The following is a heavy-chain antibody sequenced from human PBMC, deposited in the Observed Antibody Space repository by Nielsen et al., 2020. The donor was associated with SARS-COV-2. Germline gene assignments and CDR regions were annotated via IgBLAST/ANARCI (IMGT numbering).Heavy chain of an antibody. CDR1: GFTFSSYG. CDR3: AKASVDWWGITMVRGVIKEPDYYYYYGMDV. D-gene: IGHD3-10*01. J-gene: IGHJ6*02. V-gene: IGHV3-30*18. CDR2: ISYDGSNK. Sequence: GESLKISCAASGFTFSSYGMHWVRQAPGKGLEWVAVISYDGSNKYYADSVKGRFTISRDNSKNTLYLQMNSLRAEDTAVYYCAKASVDWWGITMVRGVIKEPDYYYYYGMDVWGQGTTVTVSS.